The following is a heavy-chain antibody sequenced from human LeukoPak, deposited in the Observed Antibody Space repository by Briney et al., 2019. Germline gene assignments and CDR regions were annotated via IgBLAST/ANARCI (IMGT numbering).Heavy chain of an antibody. D-gene: IGHD3-22*01. Sequence: ASVKVSCKVSGYTLTELSMHWVRQAPGKGLEWMGGFDPEDGETIYAQKFQGRVTMTEDTSTDTAYMELSSLRSEDTDVYYCATGYYYDSSGYPRGSFQHWGQGTLVTVSS. V-gene: IGHV1-24*01. CDR1: GYTLTELS. CDR2: FDPEDGET. CDR3: ATGYYYDSSGYPRGSFQH. J-gene: IGHJ1*01.